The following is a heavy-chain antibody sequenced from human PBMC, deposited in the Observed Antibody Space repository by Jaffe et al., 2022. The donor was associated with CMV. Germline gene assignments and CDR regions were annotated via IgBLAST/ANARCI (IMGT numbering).Heavy chain of an antibody. CDR1: GGSISSYY. V-gene: IGHV4-59*08. CDR2: IYYSGST. Sequence: QVQLQESGPGLVKPSETLSLTCTVSGGSISSYYWSWIRQPPGKGLEWIGYIYYSGSTNYNPSLKSRVTISVDTSKNQFSLKLSSVTAADTAVYYCARQGGGEQQLGPPYYFDYWGQGTLVTVSS. CDR3: ARQGGGEQQLGPPYYFDY. D-gene: IGHD6-13*01. J-gene: IGHJ4*02.